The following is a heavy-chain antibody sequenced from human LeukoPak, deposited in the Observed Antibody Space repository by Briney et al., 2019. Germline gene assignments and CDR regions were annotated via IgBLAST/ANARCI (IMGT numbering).Heavy chain of an antibody. CDR1: GFTFRSLS. CDR3: AKPEFSDSGSYYFDY. J-gene: IGHJ4*02. CDR2: ISYDGSNK. V-gene: IGHV3-30*18. Sequence: GGSLRLSCAASGFTFRSLSMNWVRQAPGKGLEWVAVISYDGSNKYYADSVKGRFTISRDNSKNTLYLQMNSLRAEDTAMYYCAKPEFSDSGSYYFDYWGQGTLVTVSS. D-gene: IGHD1-26*01.